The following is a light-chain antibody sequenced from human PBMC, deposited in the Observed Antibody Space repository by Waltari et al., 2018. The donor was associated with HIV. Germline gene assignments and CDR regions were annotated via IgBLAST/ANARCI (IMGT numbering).Light chain of an antibody. CDR2: GNH. CDR1: SSNIGAGYA. J-gene: IGLJ3*02. CDR3: QSYDSSLRGV. V-gene: IGLV1-40*01. Sequence: QSVLTQPPSVSGAPGQRVTISCTGSSSNIGAGYAVHWYQQLPGIAPKLRINGNHNRPSGVPDRFSGYKSGTSASLAITGLQAEDEADYYCQSYDSSLRGVFGGGTKLTVL.